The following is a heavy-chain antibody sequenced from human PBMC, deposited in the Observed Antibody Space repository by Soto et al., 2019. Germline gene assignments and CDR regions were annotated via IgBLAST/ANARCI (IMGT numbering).Heavy chain of an antibody. V-gene: IGHV3-74*01. CDR1: GFSFSAYW. CDR3: AKDLHVAATDY. Sequence: LRLSCAASGFSFSAYWMHWVRQAPGKGLVWVSRIRGDGRQTNYADSVKGRFTISRDNAKNTLYLQMDSLRDEDTAIYYCAKDLHVAATDYWGQGTLVTVSS. D-gene: IGHD6-13*01. J-gene: IGHJ4*02. CDR2: IRGDGRQT.